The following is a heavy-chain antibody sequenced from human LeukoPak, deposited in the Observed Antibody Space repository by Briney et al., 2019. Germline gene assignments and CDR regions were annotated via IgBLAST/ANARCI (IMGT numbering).Heavy chain of an antibody. CDR2: ISSSGSS. J-gene: IGHJ4*02. D-gene: IGHD1-1*01. V-gene: IGHV4-61*02. Sequence: SETLSLTCTVSGGSISSGSYYWSWLRQPAGKGLEWIGRISSSGSSDSNPSLKSRVTISIDTSKNQFSLKLSSVTAADTAVYYCARYHQSTSTFGYWGQGTLVTVSS. CDR1: GGSISSGSYY. CDR3: ARYHQSTSTFGY.